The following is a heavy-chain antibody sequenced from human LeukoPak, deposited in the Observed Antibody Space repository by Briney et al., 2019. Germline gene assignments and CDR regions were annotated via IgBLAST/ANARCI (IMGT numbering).Heavy chain of an antibody. CDR2: ISTTGGST. Sequence: GGSLRLSCAASGFTFSNYGMNWVRQAPGKGLEWVSLISTTGGSTYYADSVKGRFTVSRDNSKNTLYLQTNSLRAEDTAVYYCAKGDTTYYDILTGYYWGDYYFDYWGQGILVTVSS. CDR3: AKGDTTYYDILTGYYWGDYYFDY. D-gene: IGHD3-9*01. J-gene: IGHJ4*02. CDR1: GFTFSNYG. V-gene: IGHV3-23*01.